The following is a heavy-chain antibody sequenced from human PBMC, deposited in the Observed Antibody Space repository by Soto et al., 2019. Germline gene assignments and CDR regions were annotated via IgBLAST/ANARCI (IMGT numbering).Heavy chain of an antibody. CDR1: GYTFTGYY. Sequence: ASVKVSCKASGYTFTGYYMHWVRQPPGQGLEWFGWINPYSGGTNYSQKFQGRVTITRDTSASTAYMELSSLRSEDTAGYYCARGLAPPIVVVVAAIPWFDPWGQGTLVTVSS. D-gene: IGHD2-15*01. V-gene: IGHV1-2*02. J-gene: IGHJ5*02. CDR3: ARGLAPPIVVVVAAIPWFDP. CDR2: INPYSGGT.